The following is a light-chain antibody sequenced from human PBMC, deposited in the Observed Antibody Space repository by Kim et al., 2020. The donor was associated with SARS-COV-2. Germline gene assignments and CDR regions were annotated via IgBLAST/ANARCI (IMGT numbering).Light chain of an antibody. CDR2: DAS. J-gene: IGKJ4*01. CDR3: QQRSNWPLT. CDR1: QSVRNY. Sequence: LSPGERATLSCRASQSVRNYLAWYQQKRGQAPRLLIYDASNRATGIPARFSGSGSGTDFTLTISSLEPEDFAVYYCQQRSNWPLTFGGGTKVDIK. V-gene: IGKV3-11*01.